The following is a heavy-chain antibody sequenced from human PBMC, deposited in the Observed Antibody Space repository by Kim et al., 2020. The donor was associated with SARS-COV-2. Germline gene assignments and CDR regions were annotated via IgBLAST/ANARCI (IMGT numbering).Heavy chain of an antibody. CDR2: ISDKRYGRSS. V-gene: IGHV3-49*03. Sequence: GGSLRLSCTASGFTFGDYAMSWLRQAPGRGLEWVGFISDKRYGRSSEYAAAVECRFTISRDDSKVIDYLQMRSLKTEDTDVYFCARTGFCISGCCYSGSYHCDYWGERPLVTVST. CDR1: GFTFGDYA. CDR3: ARTGFCISGCCYSGSYHCDY. J-gene: IGHJ4*02. D-gene: IGHD2-15*01.